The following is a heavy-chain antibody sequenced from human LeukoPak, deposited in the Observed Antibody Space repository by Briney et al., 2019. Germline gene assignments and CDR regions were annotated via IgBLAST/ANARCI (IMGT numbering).Heavy chain of an antibody. D-gene: IGHD2/OR15-2a*01. J-gene: IGHJ4*02. CDR2: FPHSGTT. V-gene: IGHV4-4*03. CDR3: TRENRPFCPFAY. CDR1: RGSIDLTNY. Sequence: PPETLSLTCVVPRGSIDLTNYWTWVRQAPGKGLEWIGEFPHSGTTNYNPSLRSRVTMFLDRANNQFSLSLTFVTAADSAVYYCTRENRPFCPFAYWGQGVLVTVSS.